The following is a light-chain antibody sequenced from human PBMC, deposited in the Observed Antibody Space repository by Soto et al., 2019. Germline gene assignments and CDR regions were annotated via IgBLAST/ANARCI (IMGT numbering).Light chain of an antibody. CDR3: QQYNNWPFIT. Sequence: ILMTQSPVALSVSPGERATLSCRASQSVRSKLAWYQQKPGQAPRLLIYDASTRATDVPARFSGSGSGTEFTLTISSLQSEDIGVYYCQQYNNWPFITFGQGTRLEIK. V-gene: IGKV3-15*01. CDR1: QSVRSK. CDR2: DAS. J-gene: IGKJ5*01.